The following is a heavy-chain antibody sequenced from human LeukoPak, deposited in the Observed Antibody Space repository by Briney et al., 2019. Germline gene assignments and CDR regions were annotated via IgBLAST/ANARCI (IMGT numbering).Heavy chain of an antibody. Sequence: GGSLRLSCAASGFTFSYYSMNWVRQAPGKGLEWVSSISSSSSYMYYADSVKGRFTISRDNAKNSLYLQMNSLRAEDTAVYYCARDRDVPAIGMDVWGQGTTVTVSS. CDR2: ISSSSSYM. CDR1: GFTFSYYS. CDR3: ARDRDVPAIGMDV. J-gene: IGHJ6*02. V-gene: IGHV3-21*06.